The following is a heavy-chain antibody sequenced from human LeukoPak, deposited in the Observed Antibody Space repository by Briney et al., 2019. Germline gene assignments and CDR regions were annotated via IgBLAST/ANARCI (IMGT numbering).Heavy chain of an antibody. Sequence: GGSLRLSCAASGFTFSSYSMNWVRQAPGKGLEWVSSISSSSSYIYYADSVKGRFTISRDNAKNSVSLQMNALRAEDTAVYYCGRIFNIWGTFRNTWGQGTQVTVSS. J-gene: IGHJ4*02. V-gene: IGHV3-21*01. D-gene: IGHD3-16*02. CDR2: ISSSSSYI. CDR1: GFTFSSYS. CDR3: GRIFNIWGTFRNT.